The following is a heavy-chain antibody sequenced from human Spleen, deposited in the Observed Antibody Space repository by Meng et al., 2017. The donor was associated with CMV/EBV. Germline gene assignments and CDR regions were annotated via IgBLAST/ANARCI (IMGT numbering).Heavy chain of an antibody. D-gene: IGHD2-2*01. CDR1: KFTFSTYA. Sequence: GGSLRLSCTASKFTFSTYAMTWVRQAPGKGLEWVSYISSSSSAIYYADSVKGRFTISRDNAKNSLYLQMTSLRAEDTAVYYCARERLYQPLWGDALDIWGQGTMVTVSS. CDR3: ARERLYQPLWGDALDI. CDR2: ISSSSSAI. V-gene: IGHV3-48*01. J-gene: IGHJ3*02.